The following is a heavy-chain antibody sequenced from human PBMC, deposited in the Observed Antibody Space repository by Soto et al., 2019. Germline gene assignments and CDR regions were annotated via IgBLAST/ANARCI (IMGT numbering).Heavy chain of an antibody. D-gene: IGHD6-6*01. CDR2: IHYTGST. J-gene: IGHJ3*02. Sequence: PSETLSLTCTVSSGSISSGGYHWSWIRQHPGKGLELIGYIHYTGSTYYNPSLKSRLTISVDTSKNQFSLRLSSVTAADTAVYSCARDSAIAARAFDIWGRGTMVTV. CDR1: SGSISSGGYH. V-gene: IGHV4-31*03. CDR3: ARDSAIAARAFDI.